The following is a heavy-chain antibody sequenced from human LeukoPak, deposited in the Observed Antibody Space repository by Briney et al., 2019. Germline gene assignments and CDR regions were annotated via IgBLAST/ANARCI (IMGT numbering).Heavy chain of an antibody. CDR3: ARGYSDYPYFFDS. Sequence: SETLSLTCAVSGGSISSGTYSWNWIRQPPGKGLEWVGYFFHSGSTYYSPSLKSRVTISVDTSQTQFSLKLSSVTAADTAMYYCARGYSDYPYFFDSWGQGALVTVSS. CDR1: GGSISSGTYS. D-gene: IGHD5-12*01. J-gene: IGHJ4*02. CDR2: FFHSGST. V-gene: IGHV4-30-2*01.